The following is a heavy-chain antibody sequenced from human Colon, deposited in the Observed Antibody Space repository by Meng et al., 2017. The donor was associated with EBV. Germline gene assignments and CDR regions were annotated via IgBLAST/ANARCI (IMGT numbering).Heavy chain of an antibody. D-gene: IGHD3-16*01. V-gene: IGHV4-39*07. CDR1: GDSVSDTNHF. J-gene: IGHJ4*02. CDR2: INSNWNT. Sequence: NLTGSGQGLVKPSETLSLTCIVSGDSVSDTNHFWGWVRQAPGKGLEWVGSINSNWNTYSNPSLTSRVTMSLDTSKNQFSLKLSSVTAADTAVYYCVRVRGDFDYWGQGTLVTVSS. CDR3: VRVRGDFDY.